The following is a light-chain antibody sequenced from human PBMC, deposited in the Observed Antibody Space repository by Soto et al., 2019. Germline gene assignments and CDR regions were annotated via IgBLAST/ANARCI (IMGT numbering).Light chain of an antibody. CDR2: YVT. CDR1: STDVGGFNY. CDR3: TSYTSINTLKV. J-gene: IGLJ2*01. Sequence: QSALTQPASVSGSPGQSITISCTGTSTDVGGFNYVSWYQQHPGKAPKVLIYYVTDRPSGVSNRFSGSKSGNTASLTISGLQAEDEADYYCTSYTSINTLKVFGGGTKLTVL. V-gene: IGLV2-14*03.